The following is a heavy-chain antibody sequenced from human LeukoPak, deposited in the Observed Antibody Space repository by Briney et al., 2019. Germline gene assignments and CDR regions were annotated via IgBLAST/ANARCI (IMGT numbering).Heavy chain of an antibody. V-gene: IGHV3-33*01. CDR2: IWYDGSNK. CDR1: GFTFSSYG. D-gene: IGHD2-2*01. J-gene: IGHJ4*02. CDR3: ARAPLVVPAAIGGGLDY. Sequence: GGSLRLSCAASGFTFSSYGMHWVRQAPGKGLEWVAVIWYDGSNKYYADSVKGRFTISRDNSKNTLYLQMNSLRAEDTAVYYCARAPLVVPAAIGGGLDYWGQGTLVTVSS.